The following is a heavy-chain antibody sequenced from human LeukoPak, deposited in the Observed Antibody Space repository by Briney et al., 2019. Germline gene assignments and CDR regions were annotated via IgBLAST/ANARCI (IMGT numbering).Heavy chain of an antibody. CDR2: IYSGGST. V-gene: IGHV3-NL1*01. D-gene: IGHD6-19*01. CDR1: GFTFSSYG. Sequence: GGSLRLSCAASGFTFSSYGMHWVRQAPGKGLEWVSVIYSGGSTYYADSVKGRFTISRDNAKNSLYLQMNSLRAEDTAVYYCTRDSGRFRLDYWGQGVLVTVSS. CDR3: TRDSGRFRLDY. J-gene: IGHJ4*02.